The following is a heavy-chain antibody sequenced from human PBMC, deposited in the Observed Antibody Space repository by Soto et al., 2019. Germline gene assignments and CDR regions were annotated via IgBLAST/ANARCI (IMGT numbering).Heavy chain of an antibody. Sequence: PSETLSLTRSVSGDSISNSRFYWAWIRQPPGEGLEWIGSIYHTGNAYYNPSLKSRVTISVDTSKNQFSLKLSSVTAADSAVYYCARLYGSRGPFDYWGQGTLVTVPQ. CDR2: IYHTGNA. J-gene: IGHJ4*02. CDR3: ARLYGSRGPFDY. V-gene: IGHV4-39*01. D-gene: IGHD6-13*01. CDR1: GDSISNSRFY.